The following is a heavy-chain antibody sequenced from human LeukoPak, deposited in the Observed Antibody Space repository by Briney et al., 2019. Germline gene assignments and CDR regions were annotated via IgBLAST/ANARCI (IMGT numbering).Heavy chain of an antibody. Sequence: SGTLCLTRAVYGGFFRGYYWSWIRDPPGGRLEWIGRISSGGSNNYNPPLKSGVITSVATSKNQSSLKLSSVTAADTAVYYCARVKDTGMVPYYYYMDVWGKGTTVTVSS. CDR3: ARVKDTGMVPYYYYMDV. J-gene: IGHJ6*03. CDR1: GGFFRGYY. D-gene: IGHD5-18*01. CDR2: ISSGGSN. V-gene: IGHV4-59*10.